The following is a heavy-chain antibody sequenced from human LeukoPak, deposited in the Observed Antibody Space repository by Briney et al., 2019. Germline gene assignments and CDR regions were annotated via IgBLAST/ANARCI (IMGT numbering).Heavy chain of an antibody. CDR1: GGSISSYY. J-gene: IGHJ4*02. D-gene: IGHD1-20*01. CDR2: IYYSGST. Sequence: SETLSLTCTVSGGSISSYYWSWIRQPPGKGLEWIGYIYYSGSTNYNPSLKSRVTISVDTSKNQFSLQLSSVTAADTAVYYCGRILYNRNDEGCFDYWGQGALVTVSS. CDR3: GRILYNRNDEGCFDY. V-gene: IGHV4-59*08.